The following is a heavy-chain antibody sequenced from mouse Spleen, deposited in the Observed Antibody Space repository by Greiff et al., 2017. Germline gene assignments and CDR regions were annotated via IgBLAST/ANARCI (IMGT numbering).Heavy chain of an antibody. CDR3: ARHSRYGNLFDY. Sequence: EVKVEESGGGLVKLGGSLKLSCAASGFTFSSYAMSWVRQTPEKRLEWVATISSGGGNTYYPDSVKGRFTISRDNAKNTLYLQMSSLKSEDTAMYYCARHSRYGNLFDYWGQGTTLTVSS. J-gene: IGHJ2*01. CDR1: GFTFSSYA. D-gene: IGHD2-1*01. V-gene: IGHV5-9*04. CDR2: ISSGGGNT.